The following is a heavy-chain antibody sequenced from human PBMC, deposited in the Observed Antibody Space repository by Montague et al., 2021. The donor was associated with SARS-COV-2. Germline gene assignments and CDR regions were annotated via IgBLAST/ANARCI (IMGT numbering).Heavy chain of an antibody. CDR2: IYYSGST. CDR1: GGSISSSSYY. Sequence: SETLSLTCTVSGGSISSSSYYWGWIRQPPGKGLEWIGSIYYSGSTYYSPSLKSRVTISVDTSKNQFSLKLSSVTAADTAVYYCASPGVYYDSSGLLGFDYWGQGTLVTVSP. D-gene: IGHD3-22*01. V-gene: IGHV4-39*01. CDR3: ASPGVYYDSSGLLGFDY. J-gene: IGHJ4*02.